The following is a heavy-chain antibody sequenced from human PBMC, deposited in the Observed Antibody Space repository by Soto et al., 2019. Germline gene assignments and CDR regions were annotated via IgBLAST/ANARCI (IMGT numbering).Heavy chain of an antibody. J-gene: IGHJ4*02. Sequence: GESPKISCNGSGYSFTRHWIGWVRQMPGKGLEWMGIIYPGDSDTRSSPSFQGQVTISVDKSISTADLQWSGLKASDTAMYYCTRHEAVYGSGSYYVDYWGQGTLVTVSS. D-gene: IGHD3-10*01. V-gene: IGHV5-51*01. CDR1: GYSFTRHW. CDR3: TRHEAVYGSGSYYVDY. CDR2: IYPGDSDT.